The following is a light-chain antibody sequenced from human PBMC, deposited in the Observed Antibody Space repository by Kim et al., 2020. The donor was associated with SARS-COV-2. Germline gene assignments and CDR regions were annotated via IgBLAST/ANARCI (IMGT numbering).Light chain of an antibody. CDR3: SAWDSSLSAVV. CDR1: SNNVGNRG. V-gene: IGLV10-54*04. CDR2: RNN. Sequence: QAGLTQPPSVSEGLRQTATPTCTGNSNNVGNRGAAWLQQHQGHPPKLLSYRNNDRPSGTSERFSASRSGNTASLTITELQPEDEADYFCSAWDSSLSAVVFGGGTKLTVL. J-gene: IGLJ2*01.